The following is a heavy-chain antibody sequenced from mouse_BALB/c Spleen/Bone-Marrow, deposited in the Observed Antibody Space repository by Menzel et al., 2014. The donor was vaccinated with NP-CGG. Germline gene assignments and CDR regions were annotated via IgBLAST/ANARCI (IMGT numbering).Heavy chain of an antibody. Sequence: VQLQQSGPELVKPGASVKMSCKASGYSFTSFILHWVKMRPGQGLEWIGYINPYNDGTKYNEKFKGKAILTSDKSSSSANIELSSLTSEDSAVYYGARAMIYYYAMDYWGQGTSVTVSS. J-gene: IGHJ4*01. CDR3: ARAMIYYYAMDY. CDR2: INPYNDGT. D-gene: IGHD2-4*01. V-gene: IGHV1-14*01. CDR1: GYSFTSFI.